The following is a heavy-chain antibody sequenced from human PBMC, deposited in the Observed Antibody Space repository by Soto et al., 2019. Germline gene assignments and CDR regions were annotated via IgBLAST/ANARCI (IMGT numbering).Heavy chain of an antibody. J-gene: IGHJ4*02. V-gene: IGHV4-59*08. CDR2: IYYTGST. D-gene: IGHD2-2*01. Sequence: SETLSLTCTVSGVSISSYYWSWIRQPPGKGLEWIGYIYYTGSTNYNPSLKSRVTISVDTSKNQYSLTLSSVTAADTAVYYFARYYCSSTTCYNFDFWGQGTLVTVSS. CDR3: ARYYCSSTTCYNFDF. CDR1: GVSISSYY.